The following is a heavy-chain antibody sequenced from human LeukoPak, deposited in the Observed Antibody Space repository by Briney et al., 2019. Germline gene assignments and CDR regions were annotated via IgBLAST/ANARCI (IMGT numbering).Heavy chain of an antibody. CDR2: ISGSGGST. J-gene: IGHJ4*02. Sequence: PGGSLRLSCAASGFTVSSNYMSWVRQAPGKGLEWVSAISGSGGSTYYADSVKGRFTISRDNSKNTLYLQMNSLRAEDTAVYYCAKDHKGIYGDYSYYFDYWGQGTLVTVSS. V-gene: IGHV3-23*01. CDR3: AKDHKGIYGDYSYYFDY. D-gene: IGHD4-17*01. CDR1: GFTVSSNY.